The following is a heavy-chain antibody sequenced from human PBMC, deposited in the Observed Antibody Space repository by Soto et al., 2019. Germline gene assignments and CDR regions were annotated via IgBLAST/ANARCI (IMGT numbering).Heavy chain of an antibody. CDR3: ARVGGYCSGGSCLRYNYYYYGMDV. D-gene: IGHD2-15*01. J-gene: IGHJ6*02. V-gene: IGHV4-34*01. CDR1: GGSFSGYY. Sequence: KTSETLSLTCAVYGGSFSGYYWSWIRQPPGKGLEWIGEINHSGSTNYNPSLKSRVTISVDTSKNQFSLKLSSVTAADTAVYYCARVGGYCSGGSCLRYNYYYYGMDVWGQGTTVTVSS. CDR2: INHSGST.